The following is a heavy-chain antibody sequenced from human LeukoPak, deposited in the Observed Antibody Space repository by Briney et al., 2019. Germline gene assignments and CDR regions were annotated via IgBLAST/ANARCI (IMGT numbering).Heavy chain of an antibody. D-gene: IGHD6-13*01. J-gene: IGHJ4*02. CDR1: GFTVSSNY. CDR2: IYSGGST. Sequence: GGSLRLSCAASGFTVSSNYMSWVRQALGKGLEWVSVIYSGGSTYYADSVKGRFTISRDNSKNTLYLQMNSLRAEDTAVYYCARGYSSNWYPYYFDYWGQGTLVTVSS. CDR3: ARGYSSNWYPYYFDY. V-gene: IGHV3-53*01.